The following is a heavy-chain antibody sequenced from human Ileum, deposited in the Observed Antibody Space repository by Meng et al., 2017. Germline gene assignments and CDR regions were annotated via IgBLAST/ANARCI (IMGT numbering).Heavy chain of an antibody. CDR2: LYYNGNT. J-gene: IGHJ4*02. CDR3: GKAPHY. Sequence: QLPLQESGPGLVKPSETLSLTCTGSGDSLSSGNYYWGWIRQPPGKGLEWIGSLYYNGNTYYNPSLRSRVTISIDTSKNQFSLKLNSVTAADTAVYYCGKAPHYWGQGTLVTVSS. V-gene: IGHV4-39*07. CDR1: GDSLSSGNYY.